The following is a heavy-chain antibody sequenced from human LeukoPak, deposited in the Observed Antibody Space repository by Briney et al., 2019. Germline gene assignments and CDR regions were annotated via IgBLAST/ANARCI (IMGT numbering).Heavy chain of an antibody. CDR2: ISGSGGST. CDR3: ATRSGHSSSWYPQ. Sequence: GGSLRLSCAASGFTFSSYAMSWVRQAPGKGLEWVSAISGSGGSTYYADSVKGRFTISRDNSKNTLYLQMNSLRAEDTAVYYCATRSGHSSSWYPQWGQGTLVTVSS. D-gene: IGHD6-13*01. CDR1: GFTFSSYA. V-gene: IGHV3-23*01. J-gene: IGHJ4*02.